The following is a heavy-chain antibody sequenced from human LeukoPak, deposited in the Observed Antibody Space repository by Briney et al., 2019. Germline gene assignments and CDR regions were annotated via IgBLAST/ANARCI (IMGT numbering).Heavy chain of an antibody. CDR1: GFTFSRYA. CDR3: AKDQGDIGPWWFDP. J-gene: IGHJ5*02. V-gene: IGHV3-23*01. CDR2: ISGSGGST. D-gene: IGHD5-12*01. Sequence: GSLRPSCAASGFTFSRYAMSWVRQAPGKGLEWVSAISGSGGSTYYADSVKGRFTISRDNSKNTLYLQMNSLRAEDTAVYYCAKDQGDIGPWWFDPWGQGTLVTVSS.